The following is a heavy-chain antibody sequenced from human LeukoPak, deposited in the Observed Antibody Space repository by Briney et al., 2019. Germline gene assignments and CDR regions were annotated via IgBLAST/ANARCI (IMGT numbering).Heavy chain of an antibody. D-gene: IGHD1-26*01. J-gene: IGHJ4*02. CDR3: ARVDRIVGAIDY. CDR2: INHSGST. Sequence: TSETLSLTCAVYGGSFSGYYWSWIRQPPGKGLEWIGEINHSGSTNYNPSLKSRVTISADTSKNQFSLKLSSVTAADTAVYYCARVDRIVGAIDYWGQGTLVTVSS. V-gene: IGHV4-34*01. CDR1: GGSFSGYY.